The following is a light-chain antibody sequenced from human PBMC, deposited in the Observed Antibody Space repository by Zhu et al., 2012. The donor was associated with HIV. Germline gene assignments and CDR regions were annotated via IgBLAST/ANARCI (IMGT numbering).Light chain of an antibody. V-gene: IGKV3-11*01. Sequence: EIVMTQYPATLSLSPGERATLSCRASQSVSSYLAWYQQKPGQAPRLLIYDASKRATGIPARFSGSGSGTDFTLTISSLEPEDFALYYCQQRINWPLTFGGGTKVEIK. CDR3: QQRINWPLT. J-gene: IGKJ4*01. CDR1: QSVSSY. CDR2: DAS.